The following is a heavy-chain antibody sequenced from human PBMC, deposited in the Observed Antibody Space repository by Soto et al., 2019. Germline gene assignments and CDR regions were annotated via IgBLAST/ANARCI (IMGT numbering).Heavy chain of an antibody. CDR1: GGSFGKSA. D-gene: IGHD3-10*01. CDR3: ATGVLRLGSFPVPS. V-gene: IGHV1-69*13. Sequence: SVKVSCKASGGSFGKSAINWVRQTPGQGLEWLGGFIPVYRTLNYAQKFQGRVTITADESTGTAYMTLSSLASDDTAVYYCATGVLRLGSFPVPSSAQGTPLTVSS. CDR2: FIPVYRTL. J-gene: IGHJ5*02.